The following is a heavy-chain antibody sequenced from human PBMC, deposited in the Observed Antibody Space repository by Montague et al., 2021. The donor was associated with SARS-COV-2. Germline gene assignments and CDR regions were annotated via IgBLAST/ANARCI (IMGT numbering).Heavy chain of an antibody. Sequence: SETLSLTCTVSGGSISNRVYYWGWIRQPSGQGLKWFGSIFFTGSTYYNPSLKSRLTISVDTPEYKFSLNLRTMTAADTAVYYCARHPQHWGQGTLVTVSS. J-gene: IGHJ1*01. CDR3: ARHPQH. CDR2: IFFTGST. CDR1: GGSISNRVYY. V-gene: IGHV4-39*01.